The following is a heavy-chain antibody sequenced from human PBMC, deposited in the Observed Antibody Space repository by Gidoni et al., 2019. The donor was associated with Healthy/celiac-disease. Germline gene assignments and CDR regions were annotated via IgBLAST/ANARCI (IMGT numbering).Heavy chain of an antibody. V-gene: IGHV1-69*06. CDR3: ARDRIAARLDYYYYMDV. Sequence: QVQLVQSGAAVKKPGSSVKVSCKSSGRPFIIYAISWVRKAPGQGLEWMVGIIPIVGTANYAQKFQGRVTITADKSTSTAYMELSSLRSEDTAVYYCARDRIAARLDYYYYMDVWGKGTTVTVSS. CDR2: IIPIVGTA. CDR1: GRPFIIYA. J-gene: IGHJ6*03. D-gene: IGHD6-6*01.